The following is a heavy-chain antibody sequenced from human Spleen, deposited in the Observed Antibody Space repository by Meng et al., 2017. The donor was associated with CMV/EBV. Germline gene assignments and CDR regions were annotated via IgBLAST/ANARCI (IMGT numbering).Heavy chain of an antibody. V-gene: IGHV3-30*02. Sequence: GGSLRLSCAASGFTFSSYAMHWVRQAPGKGLEWVANIRFDGTNKYHADSVKGRFTISRDNSKNTLYLQMNSLRVEDTAVYYCAKELWSRGSGRLDVWGQGTTVTVSS. CDR2: IRFDGTNK. CDR1: GFTFSSYA. CDR3: AKELWSRGSGRLDV. D-gene: IGHD6-19*01. J-gene: IGHJ6*02.